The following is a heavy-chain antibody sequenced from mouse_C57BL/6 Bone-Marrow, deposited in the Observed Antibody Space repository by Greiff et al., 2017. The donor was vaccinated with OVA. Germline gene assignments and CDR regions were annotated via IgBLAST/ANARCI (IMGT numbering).Heavy chain of an antibody. J-gene: IGHJ1*03. V-gene: IGHV1-82*01. CDR1: GYAFSSSW. D-gene: IGHD1-2*01. Sequence: QVQLQQSGPELVKPGASVKISCKASGYAFSSSWMNWVKQRPGKGLEWIGRIYPGDGDTNYNGKFKGKATLTADKSSSTAYMQLSSLTSEDSAVYFCARETDALLRYFDVWGTGTTVTVSS. CDR3: ARETDALLRYFDV. CDR2: IYPGDGDT.